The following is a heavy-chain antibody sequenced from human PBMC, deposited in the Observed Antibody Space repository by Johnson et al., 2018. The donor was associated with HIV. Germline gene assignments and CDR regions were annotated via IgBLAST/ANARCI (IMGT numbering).Heavy chain of an antibody. Sequence: VYLVESGGGVVRPGGSLRLSCAASGFTFDDYAMHWVRQAPGKGLEWVSSISWNSGNIDYADSVKGRFTISRDNAKNSLYLQMNSLRGEDTAFYYCAKDPPGSWGQGTMVTVSS. CDR1: GFTFDDYA. V-gene: IGHV3-9*01. D-gene: IGHD1-26*01. J-gene: IGHJ3*01. CDR2: ISWNSGNI. CDR3: AKDPPGS.